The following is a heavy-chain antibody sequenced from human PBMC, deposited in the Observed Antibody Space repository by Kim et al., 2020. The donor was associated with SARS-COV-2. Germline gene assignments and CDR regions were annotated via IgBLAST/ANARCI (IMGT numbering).Heavy chain of an antibody. Sequence: GGALRLSCAASGFTFSNACIIWVRQAPGKGLALVGRIKSKTDCGTTDYAAPVKGRFTISRDDSKNTLYLQMNCLKTAETAVYYCTTDGGEDNLPIDYWGQGTLVTVSS. CDR3: TTDGGEDNLPIDY. V-gene: IGHV3-15*01. D-gene: IGHD3-16*01. CDR1: GFTFSNAC. J-gene: IGHJ4*02. CDR2: IKSKTDCGTT.